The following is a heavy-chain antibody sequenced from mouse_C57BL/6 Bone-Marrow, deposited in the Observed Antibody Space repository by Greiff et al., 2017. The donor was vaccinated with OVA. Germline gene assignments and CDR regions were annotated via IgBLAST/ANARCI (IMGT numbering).Heavy chain of an antibody. D-gene: IGHD1-1*01. CDR2: INPYNGDT. V-gene: IGHV1-20*01. J-gene: IGHJ3*01. CDR1: GYSFTGYF. CDR3: ARREYYGPWFAY. Sequence: VQLKESGPELVKPGDSVKISCKASGYSFTGYFMNWVMQSHGKSLEWIGRINPYNGDTFYNQKFKGKATLTVDKSSSTAHMELRSLTSEDSAVYYCARREYYGPWFAYWGQGTLVTVSA.